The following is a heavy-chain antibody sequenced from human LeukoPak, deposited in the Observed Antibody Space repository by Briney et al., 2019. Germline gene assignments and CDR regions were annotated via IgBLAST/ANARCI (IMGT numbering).Heavy chain of an antibody. J-gene: IGHJ4*02. CDR2: IIPIFGTA. Sequence: SVKVSCKASGGTFSSYAISWVRQAPGQGLEWMGGIIPIFGTANYAQKFQGRVTITADESTSTAYMELSSLRSEDTAVHYCAREGGYCTNGVCQYYFDYWGQGTLVTVSS. D-gene: IGHD2-8*01. CDR3: AREGGYCTNGVCQYYFDY. CDR1: GGTFSSYA. V-gene: IGHV1-69*13.